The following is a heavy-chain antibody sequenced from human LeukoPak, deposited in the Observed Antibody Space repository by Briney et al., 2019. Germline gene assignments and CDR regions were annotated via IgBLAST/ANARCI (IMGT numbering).Heavy chain of an antibody. CDR3: AKDRDFWSGYPLDY. CDR1: GFTFSNYA. CDR2: ISGSGFT. Sequence: GGSLRLSCAASGFTFSNYAMSWVRQAPGKGLEWVSAISGSGFTDYADSVKGRFIISRDNSKNTLCLQMNSLRDEDTAVYYCAKDRDFWSGYPLDYWGQGTLVTVSS. J-gene: IGHJ4*02. D-gene: IGHD3-3*01. V-gene: IGHV3-23*01.